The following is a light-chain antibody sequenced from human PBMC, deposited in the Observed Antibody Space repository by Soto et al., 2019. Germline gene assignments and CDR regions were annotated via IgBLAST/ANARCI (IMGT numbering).Light chain of an antibody. J-gene: IGKJ5*01. Sequence: DLQMTQSPSSLSASVGDRVTITCRASQSISSYLNWYQQKPGKAPKLLIYAASSLQSGVPSRFSGSGSGTEFTLTISSLQPEDFATYFCQQANSFPITFGQGTRLEI. CDR3: QQANSFPIT. V-gene: IGKV1-39*01. CDR2: AAS. CDR1: QSISSY.